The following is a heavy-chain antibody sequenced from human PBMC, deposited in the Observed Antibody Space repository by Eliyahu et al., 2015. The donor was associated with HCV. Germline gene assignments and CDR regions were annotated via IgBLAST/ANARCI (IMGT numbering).Heavy chain of an antibody. CDR1: GYTFTSYG. Sequence: QVQLVQSGAEVKKPGASVKVSCKASGYTFTSYGXXXXXQAPGQGLEWIGWISASNGNTNYAQKLQGRVTMTTDTSTSTAYMELRSLRSDDTAVYYCARMAGRYCSGGSCWGYNWFDPWGQGTLVTVSS. J-gene: IGHJ5*02. V-gene: IGHV1-18*04. CDR3: ARMAGRYCSGGSCWGYNWFDP. D-gene: IGHD2-15*01. CDR2: ISASNGNT.